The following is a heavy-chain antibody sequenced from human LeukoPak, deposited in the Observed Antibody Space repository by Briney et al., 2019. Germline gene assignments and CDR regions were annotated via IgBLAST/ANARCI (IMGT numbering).Heavy chain of an antibody. J-gene: IGHJ4*02. CDR1: GFTFSSYG. CDR2: IWYDGSNK. Sequence: GGSLRLSCAASGFTFSSYGMHWVRQAPGKGLEWVAVIWYDGSNKYYADSVKGRFTISRDNSKNTLYLQMNSLGAEDTAVYYCARDRGLPPDPRFDYWGQGTLVTVSS. D-gene: IGHD4-11*01. V-gene: IGHV3-33*01. CDR3: ARDRGLPPDPRFDY.